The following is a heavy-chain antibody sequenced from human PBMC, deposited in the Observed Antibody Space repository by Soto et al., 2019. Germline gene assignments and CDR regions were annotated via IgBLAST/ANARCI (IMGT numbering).Heavy chain of an antibody. CDR2: INPSGGSA. Sequence: ASVKVSCKASGYTFTSYYMHWVRQAPGQGLEWMGIINPSGGSASYAQKFQGRVTMTRDTSTSTVYMELSSLRSEDTAVYYCARDFKYYYGSGSYRNWFDPWGQGTLVTVSS. CDR1: GYTFTSYY. D-gene: IGHD3-10*01. CDR3: ARDFKYYYGSGSYRNWFDP. V-gene: IGHV1-46*01. J-gene: IGHJ5*02.